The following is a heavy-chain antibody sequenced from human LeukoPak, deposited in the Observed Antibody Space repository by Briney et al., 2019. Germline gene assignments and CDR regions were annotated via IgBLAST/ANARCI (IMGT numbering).Heavy chain of an antibody. CDR1: RFTISSYA. Sequence: GGSLRLSCAASRFTISSYAMSWVRQAPGKGLEWVSGISGSSGSTYYADSVKGRSTIARDKSKNTVYLQMNSLRAEDTAVYYCARAPARDYFDYWGQGTLVTVSS. CDR3: ARAPARDYFDY. V-gene: IGHV3-23*01. J-gene: IGHJ4*02. D-gene: IGHD6-6*01. CDR2: ISGSSGST.